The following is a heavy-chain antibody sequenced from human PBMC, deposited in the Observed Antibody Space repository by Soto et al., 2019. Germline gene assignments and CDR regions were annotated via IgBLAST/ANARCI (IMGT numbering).Heavy chain of an antibody. J-gene: IGHJ5*02. D-gene: IGHD3-10*01. Sequence: GGSLRLSCAASGFTFSSYAMSWVRQAPGKGLEWVSAISGSGGSTYYAESVKGRFTISRDNSKNTLYLQKNSLRAEDTAVYYCAKVGSIWFGSTYNWFDPWGQGTLVTVSS. CDR3: AKVGSIWFGSTYNWFDP. CDR2: ISGSGGST. V-gene: IGHV3-23*01. CDR1: GFTFSSYA.